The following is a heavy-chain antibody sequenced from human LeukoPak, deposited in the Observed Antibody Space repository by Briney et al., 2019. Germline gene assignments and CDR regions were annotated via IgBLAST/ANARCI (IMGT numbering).Heavy chain of an antibody. CDR2: ISSSAITT. CDR1: GFTFIDYY. J-gene: IGHJ4*02. Sequence: GGSLRLSCAASGFTFIDYYMGWIRQAPGKGLEWVSYISSSAITTYYADSVKGRFTISRDNAKNSLYLQMSSLRAEDTAVYYCARDSLAAEGYGYWGQGTLVTVSS. V-gene: IGHV3-11*04. CDR3: ARDSLAAEGYGY. D-gene: IGHD6-13*01.